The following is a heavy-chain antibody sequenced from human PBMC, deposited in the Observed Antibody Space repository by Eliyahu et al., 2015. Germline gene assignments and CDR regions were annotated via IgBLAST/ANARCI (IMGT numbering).Heavy chain of an antibody. D-gene: IGHD2-15*01. V-gene: IGHV3-49*04. CDR1: GFTFGDYA. J-gene: IGHJ4*02. CDR3: TRWRSGGGSDY. CDR2: IRSKAYGGTT. Sequence: EVQLVESGGGLVQPGRSLRLSCTASGFTFGDYAMSWVRQAPGKGLEWVGFIRSKAYGGTTEYAASVKGRFTISRDDSKSIAYLQMNSLKTEDTAVYYCTRWRSGGGSDYWGQGTLVTVSS.